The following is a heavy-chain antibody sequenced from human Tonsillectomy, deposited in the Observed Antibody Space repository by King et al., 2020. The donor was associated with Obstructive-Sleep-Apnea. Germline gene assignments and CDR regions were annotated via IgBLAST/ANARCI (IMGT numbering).Heavy chain of an antibody. J-gene: IGHJ6*02. CDR3: RTEMQASSALDYYSVYVIDV. CDR1: GFTFSNAW. V-gene: IGHV3-15*01. D-gene: IGHD1-1*01. Sequence: VQLVESGGGLVKPGGSLRLSCAASGFTFSNAWMSWVRQAPGKGLAWVGRIKSKTAAGTTDYAAPVKGKITISREYSKNTLYLQMNSLKTEDTAVYYCRTEMQASSALDYYSVYVIDVCGQGTTVTVPS. CDR2: IKSKTAAGTT.